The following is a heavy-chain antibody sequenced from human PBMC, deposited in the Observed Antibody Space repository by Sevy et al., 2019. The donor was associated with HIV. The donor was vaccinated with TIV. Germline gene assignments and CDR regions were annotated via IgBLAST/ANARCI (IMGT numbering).Heavy chain of an antibody. CDR1: GFTFSSYA. CDR2: ISYDGSNE. D-gene: IGHD3-10*01. Sequence: GGSLRLSCAASGFTFSSYAMHWVRQAPGKGLEWVTVISYDGSNEYYTDSVKGRFTISRDNSNNTLYLRMNSLRVEDTAVYYWASLRYYYGSGTDYSDSFDIWGQGTMVTVSS. J-gene: IGHJ3*02. V-gene: IGHV3-30-3*01. CDR3: ASLRYYYGSGTDYSDSFDI.